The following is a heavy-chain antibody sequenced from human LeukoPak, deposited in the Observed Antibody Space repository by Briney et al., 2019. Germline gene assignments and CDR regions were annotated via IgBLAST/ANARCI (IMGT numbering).Heavy chain of an antibody. CDR1: GFTFSSYG. CDR3: ARGRSTMVRGVITSIDY. V-gene: IGHV3-33*01. CDR2: IWYDGSNK. D-gene: IGHD3-10*01. Sequence: GGSLRPSCAASGFTFSSYGMHWVRQAPGKGLEWVAVIWYDGSNKYYADSVKGRFTISRDNSKNTLYLQMNSLRAEDTAVYYCARGRSTMVRGVITSIDYWGQGTLVTVSS. J-gene: IGHJ4*02.